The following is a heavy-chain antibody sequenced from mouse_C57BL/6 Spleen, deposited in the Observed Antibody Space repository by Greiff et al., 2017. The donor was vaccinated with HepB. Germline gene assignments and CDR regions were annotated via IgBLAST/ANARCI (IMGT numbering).Heavy chain of an antibody. CDR3: TREATVVAPGY. Sequence: VQLQQSGTVLARPGASVKMSCKTSGYTFTSYWMHWVKQRPGQGLEWIGAIYPGNSDTRYNQKFKGKAKLTAVTTASNAYMELSSLTNEDSAVYYCTREATVVAPGYWGQGTTLTVSS. CDR1: GYTFTSYW. D-gene: IGHD1-1*01. J-gene: IGHJ2*01. V-gene: IGHV1-5*01. CDR2: IYPGNSDT.